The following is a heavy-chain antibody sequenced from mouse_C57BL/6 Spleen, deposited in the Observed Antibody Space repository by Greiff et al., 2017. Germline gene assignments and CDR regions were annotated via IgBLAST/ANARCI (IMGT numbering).Heavy chain of an antibody. D-gene: IGHD1-1*01. Sequence: VQLKESVAELVRPGASVKLSCTASGFNIKNTYMHWVKQRPEQGLEWIGRIDPANGNTKYAPKFQGKATITADTSSNTAYLQLSSLTSEDTAIYCCARTYYYGSSYEGMDYWGQGASVTVSS. CDR3: ARTYYYGSSYEGMDY. CDR1: GFNIKNTY. V-gene: IGHV14-3*01. CDR2: IDPANGNT. J-gene: IGHJ4*01.